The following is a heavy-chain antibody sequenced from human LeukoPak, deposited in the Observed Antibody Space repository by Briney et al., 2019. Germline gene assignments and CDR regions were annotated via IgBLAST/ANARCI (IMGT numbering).Heavy chain of an antibody. CDR3: GMSGDRVPLQDDVFDV. D-gene: IGHD1-26*01. CDR1: GYSFTSYC. J-gene: IGHJ3*01. Sequence: GESLKISCKVSGYSFTSYCIGWVRQMPGKGLEWMGIIYPGDSGPTYSPSFQGQVTTSVDKSINTAYLQWSSLQASDTAMYYCGMSGDRVPLQDDVFDVWGEKTMVTVST. CDR2: IYPGDSGP. V-gene: IGHV5-51*01.